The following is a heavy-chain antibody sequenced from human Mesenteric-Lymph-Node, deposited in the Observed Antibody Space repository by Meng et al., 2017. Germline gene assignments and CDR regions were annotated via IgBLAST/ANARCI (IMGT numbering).Heavy chain of an antibody. CDR3: ARDILPVDVVVVPAAHDAFDI. D-gene: IGHD2-2*01. CDR1: GFTFSDYY. Sequence: GESLKISCAASGFTFSDYYMSWIRQAPGKGLEWVSYISSSGSTIYYADSVKGRFTISRDNAKNSLYLQMNSLRAEDTAVYYCARDILPVDVVVVPAAHDAFDIWAKGQWSPSPQ. V-gene: IGHV3-11*04. J-gene: IGHJ3*02. CDR2: ISSSGSTI.